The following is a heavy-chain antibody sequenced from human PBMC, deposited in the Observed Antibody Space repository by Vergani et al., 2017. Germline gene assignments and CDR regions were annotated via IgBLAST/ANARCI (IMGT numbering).Heavy chain of an antibody. CDR3: AKVGRSEVAGTFGAFDI. V-gene: IGHV3-23*01. D-gene: IGHD6-19*01. CDR1: GVSINDSDS. Sequence: VQLQESGPGVVKPSQTLSLTCTVSGVSINDSDSYWTWIRQSPGKGLEWVSTLSASDRRTHYADSVKGRFTISRDISKNTLFLHMNSLRPEDTAVYYCAKVGRSEVAGTFGAFDIWGQGTMVTVSS. J-gene: IGHJ3*02. CDR2: LSASDRRT.